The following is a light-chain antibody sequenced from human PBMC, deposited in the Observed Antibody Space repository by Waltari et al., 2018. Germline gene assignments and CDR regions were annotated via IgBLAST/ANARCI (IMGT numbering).Light chain of an antibody. V-gene: IGLV2-23*01. CDR3: CSYAGSVV. CDR2: EGS. CDR1: RRAVGSYNL. J-gene: IGLJ2*01. Sequence: QSALTQPAPVPGSPGQSITISCTGTRRAVGSYNLVSWYQQHPGKAPKLMIYEGSKRPSGVSNRFSGSKSGNTASLTISGLQAEDEADYYCCSYAGSVVFGGGTKLTVL.